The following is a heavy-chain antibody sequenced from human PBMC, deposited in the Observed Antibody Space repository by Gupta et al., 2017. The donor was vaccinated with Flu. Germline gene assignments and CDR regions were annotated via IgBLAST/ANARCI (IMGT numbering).Heavy chain of an antibody. CDR3: ARAGYCTSITCHLGWFDP. D-gene: IGHD2-2*01. Sequence: QLQLQESGPGLVKPSETLSLTCAVSGGSIVSSSYYWGWIRQPPGKGLEWIGSTFYSGSTYYNPSLKSRVTISVDTSKNEFSLKLTSVTAADTAVYYCARAGYCTSITCHLGWFDPWGQGTLVTVSS. CDR1: GGSIVSSSYY. V-gene: IGHV4-39*01. CDR2: TFYSGST. J-gene: IGHJ5*02.